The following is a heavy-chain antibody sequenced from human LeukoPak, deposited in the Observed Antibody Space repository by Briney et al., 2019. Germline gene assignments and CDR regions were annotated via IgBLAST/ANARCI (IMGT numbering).Heavy chain of an antibody. J-gene: IGHJ4*02. V-gene: IGHV3-7*03. D-gene: IGHD2-2*01. CDR1: GFMFSSNW. CDR3: AKGAARAMSPWDY. Sequence: TGGSLRLSCAASGFMFSSNWMSWVRLAPGKGLEWVANIKEDGTETYYVDSVKGRFTISRDNSKNTLYLQMNSLRAEDTAVYYCAKGAARAMSPWDYWGQGTLVTVSS. CDR2: IKEDGTET.